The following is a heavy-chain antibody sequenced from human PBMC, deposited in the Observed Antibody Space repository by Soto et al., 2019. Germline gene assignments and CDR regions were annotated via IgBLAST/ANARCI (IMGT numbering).Heavy chain of an antibody. CDR1: GFTFSSYG. CDR2: TWYDESNK. Sequence: QVQLVESGGGVVQPGRSLRLSCAASGFTFSSYGMHWFRQAPGKGLEWVAVTWYDESNKYYADSVKGRFTISRENSKNTVYLKMNSLRAEDTAVYYCARDRAIFGLVIPHYNWFDPWGQGTLVTVSS. J-gene: IGHJ5*02. V-gene: IGHV3-33*01. D-gene: IGHD3-3*01. CDR3: ARDRAIFGLVIPHYNWFDP.